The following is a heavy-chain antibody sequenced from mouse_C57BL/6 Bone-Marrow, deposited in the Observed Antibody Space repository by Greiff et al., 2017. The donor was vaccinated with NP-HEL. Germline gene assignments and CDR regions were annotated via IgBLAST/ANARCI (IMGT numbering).Heavy chain of an antibody. J-gene: IGHJ2*01. V-gene: IGHV14-2*01. Sequence: VQLQQSGAELVKPGASVKLSCTASGFNIKDYYMHWVKQRTEQGLEWIGRIDPEEGETKSSPVFQGKATITAGTSSNPAYLPLSSLTSEDTAVYYGASHYYGSSFYFDYWGQGTTLTVSS. CDR1: GFNIKDYY. CDR3: ASHYYGSSFYFDY. CDR2: IDPEEGET. D-gene: IGHD1-1*01.